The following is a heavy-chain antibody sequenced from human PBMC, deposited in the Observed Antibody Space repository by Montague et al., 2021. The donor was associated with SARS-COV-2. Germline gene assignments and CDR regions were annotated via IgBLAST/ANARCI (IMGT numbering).Heavy chain of an antibody. CDR3: ARERLGYYDTSSYYIFDY. Sequence: SETLSLTCTVSGGSVSSGSYYWSWIRQPPGKGLEWIGYIYYSGSTXYNPSLKSRVTISIDTSKNQFSLKPSSVTAADTAVYYCARERLGYYDTSSYYIFDYWGQGTLVTVSS. V-gene: IGHV4-61*01. J-gene: IGHJ4*02. CDR2: IYYSGST. CDR1: GGSVSSGSYY. D-gene: IGHD3-22*01.